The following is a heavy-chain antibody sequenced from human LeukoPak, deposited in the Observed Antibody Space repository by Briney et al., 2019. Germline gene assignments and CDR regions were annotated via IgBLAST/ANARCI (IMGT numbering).Heavy chain of an antibody. CDR2: ISSSGATF. Sequence: TLPCAVSGVSVNNVGMGWLRLAPRKSLEWVSYISSSGATFHYAHSVRGRFTISRDNAKNSLYLQMDSLRADDTATYYCAAQYGSGRPYYFYAMDLWGQGTTVTVSS. D-gene: IGHD3-10*01. V-gene: IGHV3-11*04. J-gene: IGHJ6*02. CDR3: AAQYGSGRPYYFYAMDL. CDR1: GVSVNNVG.